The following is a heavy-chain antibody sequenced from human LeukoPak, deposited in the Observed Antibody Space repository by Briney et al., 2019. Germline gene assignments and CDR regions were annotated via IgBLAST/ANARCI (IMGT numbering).Heavy chain of an antibody. J-gene: IGHJ4*02. V-gene: IGHV1-2*02. CDR2: INPNSGGT. D-gene: IGHD3-22*01. CDR1: GYTFTGYY. Sequence: ASVKVSCKASGYTFTGYYMHWVRQAPGQGLEWMGWINPNSGGTNYAQKFQGRVTMTRDTSISTAYMELSRLRSDDTAMYYCARGDGWLLSHFDYWGQGTLVTVSS. CDR3: ARGDGWLLSHFDY.